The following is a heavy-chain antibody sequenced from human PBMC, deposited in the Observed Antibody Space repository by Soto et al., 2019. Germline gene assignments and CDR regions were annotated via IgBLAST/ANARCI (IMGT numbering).Heavy chain of an antibody. CDR2: ISGSGGST. CDR1: GFTFSSYA. Sequence: GGSLRLSCAASGFTFSSYAMSWVRQAPGKGLEWVSAISGSGGSTYYADSVKGRFTISRDNSKNTLYLQMNSLRAEDTAVYYCAKDGPPYIASGRYLDYWGQGTLVTVSS. CDR3: AKDGPPYIASGRYLDY. V-gene: IGHV3-23*01. D-gene: IGHD1-20*01. J-gene: IGHJ4*02.